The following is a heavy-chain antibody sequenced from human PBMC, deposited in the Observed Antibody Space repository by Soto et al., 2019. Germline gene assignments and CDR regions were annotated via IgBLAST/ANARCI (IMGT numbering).Heavy chain of an antibody. J-gene: IGHJ4*02. V-gene: IGHV4-39*01. CDR1: GGSISSSSYY. CDR2: IYYSGST. CDR3: ARSHPLWRPRATYFDY. D-gene: IGHD3-10*01. Sequence: SETLSLTCTVSGGSISSSSYYWGWIRQPPGKGLEWIGSIYYSGSTYYNPSLKSRVTISVDTSKNQFSLKLSSVTAADTAVYYCARSHPLWRPRATYFDYWGQGTLVTVSS.